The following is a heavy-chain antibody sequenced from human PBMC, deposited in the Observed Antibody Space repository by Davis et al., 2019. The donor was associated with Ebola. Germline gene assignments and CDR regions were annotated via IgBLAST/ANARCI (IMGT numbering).Heavy chain of an antibody. J-gene: IGHJ4*02. D-gene: IGHD2-2*01. V-gene: IGHV6-1*01. CDR2: TYYRSKWYN. Sequence: SQTLSLTCAISGDSVSSNSAAWNWIRQSPSRGLEWLGRTYYRSKWYNDYVVSVKSRITINPDTSKNQFSLQLNSVTPEDTAVYYCARERLRAPRDIVVVPAVSPIDYWGQGTLVTVSS. CDR3: ARERLRAPRDIVVVPAVSPIDY. CDR1: GDSVSSNSAA.